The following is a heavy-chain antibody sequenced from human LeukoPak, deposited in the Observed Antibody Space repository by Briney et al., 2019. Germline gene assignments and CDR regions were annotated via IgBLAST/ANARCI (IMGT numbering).Heavy chain of an antibody. CDR1: GVSVTSGGYY. V-gene: IGHV4-31*03. D-gene: IGHD3-3*01. Sequence: SQTLSLTCTVSGVSVTSGGYYWTWIRQHPGEGLQWIGYISHGGHTYHNPSLMGRVTISLDTFKNEFSLRLISVTAADTAFYFCARYFCSGSRCPGVEFWGQGTLVTVSS. J-gene: IGHJ4*02. CDR2: ISHGGHT. CDR3: ARYFCSGSRCPGVEF.